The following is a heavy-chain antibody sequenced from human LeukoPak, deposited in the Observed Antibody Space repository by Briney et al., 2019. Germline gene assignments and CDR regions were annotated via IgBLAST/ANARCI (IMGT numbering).Heavy chain of an antibody. CDR2: ISYDGSNK. V-gene: IGHV3-30*18. CDR1: GFTFSSYG. CDR3: AKDGVSLAFDY. J-gene: IGHJ4*02. D-gene: IGHD3-16*02. Sequence: GGSLRLSCAASGFTFSSYGMHWVRQAPGKGLEWVAVISYDGSNKYYADSVKGRFTISRDNSKNTLYLQMNSLRAEDTAVYYCAKDGVSLAFDYWGQGTLVTVSS.